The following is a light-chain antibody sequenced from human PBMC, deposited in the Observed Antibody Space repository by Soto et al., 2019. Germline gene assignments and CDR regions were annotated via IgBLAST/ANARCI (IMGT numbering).Light chain of an antibody. CDR1: NIGSKS. V-gene: IGLV3-21*04. Sequence: SYELTQPPSVSVAPGKTARITCGGNNIGSKSVHWYQQKPSQAPVLVIYYDSDRPSGIPERFSGSNSGNTATLTISRVEAGDEADYYCQVWDSSSDHKVFGGGTKLTVL. CDR2: YDS. J-gene: IGLJ2*01. CDR3: QVWDSSSDHKV.